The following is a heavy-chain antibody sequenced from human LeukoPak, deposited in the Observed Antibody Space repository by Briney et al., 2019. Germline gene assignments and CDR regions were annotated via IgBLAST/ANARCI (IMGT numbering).Heavy chain of an antibody. D-gene: IGHD1-26*01. CDR1: GFTVSSNY. V-gene: IGHV3-66*02. CDR3: ARAGSYRTFDY. J-gene: IGHJ4*02. CDR2: IYSGGST. Sequence: PGGSLRLSCAASGFTVSSNYMSWVRLAPGKGLEWVSVIYSGGSTYYADSVKGRFTISRDNSKNTLYLQMNSLRAEDTAVYYCARAGSYRTFDYWGQGTLVTVSS.